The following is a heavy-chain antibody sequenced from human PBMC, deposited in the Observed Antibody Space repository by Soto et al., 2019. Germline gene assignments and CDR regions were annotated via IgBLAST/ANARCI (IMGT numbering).Heavy chain of an antibody. CDR3: ARGAGYCSGDCWNDYYYAMDV. D-gene: IGHD2-21*02. CDR1: GYIFTNYA. Sequence: ASVKVSCKASGYIFTNYAIHWVRQAPGQRLEWVGWINVGTGNTKYSQNFQGRVTITRDTSATTAYMELSSLRSEDTAVYYCARGAGYCSGDCWNDYYYAMDVWGQGTTVTVS. J-gene: IGHJ6*02. CDR2: INVGTGNT. V-gene: IGHV1-3*01.